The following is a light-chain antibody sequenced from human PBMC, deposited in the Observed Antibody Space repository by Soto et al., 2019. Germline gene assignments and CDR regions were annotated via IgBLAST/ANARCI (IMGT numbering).Light chain of an antibody. J-gene: IGKJ3*01. CDR3: QQYGSSLLFT. V-gene: IGKV3-20*01. Sequence: EIVLTQSPGTLSLSPGERATLSCRASQSVSSSNLAWYQQKPGQAPRLLIYGASSRATGIPDRFSGSGSGTDFTLTINRLDPEDFAVYYCQQYGSSLLFTFGPGTKVDIK. CDR1: QSVSSSN. CDR2: GAS.